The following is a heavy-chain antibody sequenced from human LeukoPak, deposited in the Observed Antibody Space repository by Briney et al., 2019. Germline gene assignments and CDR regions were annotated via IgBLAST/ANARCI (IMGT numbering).Heavy chain of an antibody. CDR1: GGSLSSSSYY. V-gene: IGHV4-39*01. Sequence: PSETLSLTCTVSGGSLSSSSYYWGWIRPPPGKGLEWIGRIYYSGSTYDNPSLQTRLTISVDTSKSLYSMTLRSWTAAGTAVYSCTRQPRGWSGGSCYYDAFEIWGEGTM. J-gene: IGHJ3*02. D-gene: IGHD2-15*01. CDR2: IYYSGST. CDR3: TRQPRGWSGGSCYYDAFEI.